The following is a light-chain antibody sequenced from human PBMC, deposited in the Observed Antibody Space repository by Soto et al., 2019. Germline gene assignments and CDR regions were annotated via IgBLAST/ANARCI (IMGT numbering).Light chain of an antibody. V-gene: IGKV3-15*01. Sequence: EIVLTQSPATLSVSPGERATLSCRASQSVGNNFAWYQQKPGQAPRLLIFATSTRATGVPARFSGSGSGTAVSLTISSLQSEDFAVYYCQQDGAWPLTFGGGAKVEIE. J-gene: IGKJ4*01. CDR3: QQDGAWPLT. CDR2: ATS. CDR1: QSVGNN.